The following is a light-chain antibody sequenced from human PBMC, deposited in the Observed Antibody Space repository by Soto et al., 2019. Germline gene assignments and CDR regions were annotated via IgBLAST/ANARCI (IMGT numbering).Light chain of an antibody. CDR2: DAS. CDR3: QQRSNWPLT. CDR1: QSVSSY. Sequence: EIVLTQSPATLSLSPGERATLSCRASQSVSSYSAWYQQKPVQAPRLLLYDASHRATGIPARFSGSGSGTDFTLTISSLEPEDFAVYYCQQRSNWPLTFGGGTKVEIK. V-gene: IGKV3-11*01. J-gene: IGKJ4*01.